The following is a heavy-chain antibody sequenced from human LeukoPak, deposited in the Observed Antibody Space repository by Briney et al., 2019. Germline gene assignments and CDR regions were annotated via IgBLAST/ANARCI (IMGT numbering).Heavy chain of an antibody. J-gene: IGHJ4*02. CDR1: GGSISSYY. CDR2: IYYSGST. D-gene: IGHD2-2*01. CDR3: ARVPTRYCSSTSCYLDVWIYYFDY. Sequence: SETLSLTCTVSGGSISSYYWGWIRQPPGKGLEWIGSIYYSGSTYYNPSLKSRVTISVDTSKNQFSLKLSSVTAADTAVYYCARVPTRYCSSTSCYLDVWIYYFDYWGQGTLVTVSS. V-gene: IGHV4-39*07.